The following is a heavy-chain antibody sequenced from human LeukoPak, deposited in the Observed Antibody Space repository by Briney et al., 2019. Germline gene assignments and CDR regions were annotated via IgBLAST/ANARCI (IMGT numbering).Heavy chain of an antibody. CDR2: MNPNSGNT. D-gene: IGHD3-10*01. J-gene: IGHJ3*02. V-gene: IGHV1-8*01. Sequence: ASVKVSCKASGYTFTSYDINWVRQATGQGLEWMGWMNPNSGNTGYAQKFQGRVTMTRNTSISTAYMELSSLRSEDTAVYYCARTPRIMVRGGGAFDIWGQGTMVTVSS. CDR3: ARTPRIMVRGGGAFDI. CDR1: GYTFTSYD.